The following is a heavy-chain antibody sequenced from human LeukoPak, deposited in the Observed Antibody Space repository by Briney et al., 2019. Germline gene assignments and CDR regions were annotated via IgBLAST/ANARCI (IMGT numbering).Heavy chain of an antibody. CDR2: INPNSGGT. D-gene: IGHD1-26*01. V-gene: IGHV1-2*02. J-gene: IGHJ4*02. Sequence: RASVKVSCKASGYTFTGYYMHWVRHAPGQGLEWMGWINPNSGGTNYAQKFQGRVTMTRDTSISTAYMELSRLRSDDTAVYYCARVFDGGSYYGESVGYWGQGTLVTVSS. CDR3: ARVFDGGSYYGESVGY. CDR1: GYTFTGYY.